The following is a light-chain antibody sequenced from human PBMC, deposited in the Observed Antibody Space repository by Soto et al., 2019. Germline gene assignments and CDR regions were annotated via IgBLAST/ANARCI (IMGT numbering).Light chain of an antibody. CDR1: QGIASY. CDR3: QQYYNSPLT. J-gene: IGKJ4*01. V-gene: IGKV1-8*01. CDR2: AAS. Sequence: AIRMTQSPSSLSASTGHRVTITCRASQGIASYLAWYQQKPGKAPKLLIYAASTLQSGVPSRFSGSGSGIDFTLTISWLQSEDSATYYCQQYYNSPLTVGGGTKVEIK.